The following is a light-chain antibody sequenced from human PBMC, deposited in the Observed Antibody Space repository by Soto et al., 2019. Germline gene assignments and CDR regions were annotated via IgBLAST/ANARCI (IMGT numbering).Light chain of an antibody. J-gene: IGLJ2*01. V-gene: IGLV2-11*01. CDR1: SSDVGGYNY. Sequence: QSALTQPRSVSGSPGQSVTISCTGTSSDVGGYNYVSWYQQHPGKAPKLMIYDVSKRPSGVPDRFSGPKSGTTASLTISGLQAEDEADYYCCSYAGTYTAGVVFGGGTKVTVL. CDR2: DVS. CDR3: CSYAGTYTAGVV.